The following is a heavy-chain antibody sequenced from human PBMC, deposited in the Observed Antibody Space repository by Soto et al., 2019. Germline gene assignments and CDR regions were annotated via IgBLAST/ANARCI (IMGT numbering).Heavy chain of an antibody. Sequence: GGSLRLSCAASGFTFSNSWMNLVRQAPGKGLEWVANIKEDGTAKYYLDSVKGRFTVSRDNVKNSLYLQMNSLRAEDTAMYYCTTDRGYLTFDYWGPGTLVTVS. D-gene: IGHD3-22*01. CDR3: TTDRGYLTFDY. V-gene: IGHV3-7*01. CDR2: IKEDGTAK. J-gene: IGHJ4*02. CDR1: GFTFSNSW.